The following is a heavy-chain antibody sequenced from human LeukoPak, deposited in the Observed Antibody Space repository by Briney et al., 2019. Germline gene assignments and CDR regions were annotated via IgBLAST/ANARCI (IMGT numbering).Heavy chain of an antibody. CDR3: ARGPRVYSRHYYYGMDV. Sequence: SETLSLTCAVYGGSFSGYYWSWIRQPPGKGLEWIGEINHSGSTNYNPSLKSRVTISVDTSKNQFSLKLSSVTAADTAVYYCARGPRVYSRHYYYGMDVWGQGTTVTVSS. V-gene: IGHV4-34*01. CDR2: INHSGST. CDR1: GGSFSGYY. J-gene: IGHJ6*02. D-gene: IGHD5/OR15-5a*01.